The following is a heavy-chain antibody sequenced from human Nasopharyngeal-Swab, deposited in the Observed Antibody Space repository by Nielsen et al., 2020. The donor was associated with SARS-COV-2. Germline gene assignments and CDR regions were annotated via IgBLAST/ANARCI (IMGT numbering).Heavy chain of an antibody. J-gene: IGHJ3*02. V-gene: IGHV3-48*03. CDR2: ISSSGSTI. CDR1: GFTFSSYE. CDR3: AREGRVYDFWSGYCMDAFDI. Sequence: GESLKISCAASGFTFSSYEMNWVRQAPGKGLEWVSYISSSGSTIYYADSVKGRFTISRDNAKNSLYLQMNSLRAEDTAVYYCAREGRVYDFWSGYCMDAFDIWGQGTMVTVSS. D-gene: IGHD3-3*01.